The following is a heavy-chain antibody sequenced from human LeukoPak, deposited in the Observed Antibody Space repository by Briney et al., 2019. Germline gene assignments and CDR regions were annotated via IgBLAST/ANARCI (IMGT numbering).Heavy chain of an antibody. CDR2: ISFDGSNK. J-gene: IGHJ3*02. CDR3: AKADLGYYDILTGYTDAFDI. Sequence: GRSLRLSCAASGFTFSNYGMHWVRQAPGKGLEWVAVISFDGSNKYYADSVKGRFTISRDSSKNTLYLQMNSLRAEDTAVYSCAKADLGYYDILTGYTDAFDIWGQGTMVTVSS. V-gene: IGHV3-30*18. CDR1: GFTFSNYG. D-gene: IGHD3-9*01.